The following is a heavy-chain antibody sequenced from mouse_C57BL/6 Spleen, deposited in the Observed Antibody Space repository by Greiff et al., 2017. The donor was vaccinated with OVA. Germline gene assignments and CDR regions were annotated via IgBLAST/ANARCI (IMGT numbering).Heavy chain of an antibody. Sequence: VKLQESGPELVKPGASVKISCKASGYAFSSSWMHWVKQRPGKGLEWIGRIYPGDGATNYNGKFKGKATLTADKSSSTAYMQLSSLTSEDSAVYFCARGLYSNYEWGKGTLVTVSA. CDR2: IYPGDGAT. CDR3: ARGLYSNYE. V-gene: IGHV1-82*01. D-gene: IGHD2-5*01. J-gene: IGHJ3*02. CDR1: GYAFSSSW.